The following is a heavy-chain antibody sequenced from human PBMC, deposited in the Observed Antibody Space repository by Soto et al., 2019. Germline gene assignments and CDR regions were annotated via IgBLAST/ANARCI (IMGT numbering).Heavy chain of an antibody. V-gene: IGHV4-34*01. J-gene: IGHJ4*02. Sequence: SETLSLTCAVYGGSFSGYYWSWIRQPPGKGLEWFGEINHSGSTNYNPSLKSRVTISVDTSKNQFSLKLRSVTAADTAVYYCARRLRGYSYGYRVRDYWGQGARDTDSS. CDR3: ARRLRGYSYGYRVRDY. CDR2: INHSGST. D-gene: IGHD5-18*01. CDR1: GGSFSGYY.